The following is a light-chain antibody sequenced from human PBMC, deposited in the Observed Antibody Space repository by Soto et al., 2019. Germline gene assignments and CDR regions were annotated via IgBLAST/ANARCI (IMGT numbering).Light chain of an antibody. V-gene: IGKV1-5*03. Sequence: DIQMTQSPSTLSASVGDRVTITFRASQSISSWLAWYQQKPGKPPQLLIYKASSLESGVPSRFSGSGSGTEFTLNISSLQPDDVATYYCQQYNSYSCTFGQGTNVEIK. CDR2: KAS. CDR3: QQYNSYSCT. CDR1: QSISSW. J-gene: IGKJ1*01.